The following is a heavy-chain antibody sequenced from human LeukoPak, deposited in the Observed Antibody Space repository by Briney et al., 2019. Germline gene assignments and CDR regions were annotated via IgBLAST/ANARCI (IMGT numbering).Heavy chain of an antibody. Sequence: PGGSLRPSCAASGFTFSSYGMHWVRQAPGKGLEWVAFIRYDGSNKYYADSVKGRFTISRDNSKNTLYLQMNSLRAEDTAVYYCAKDAAAAGLYYFDYWGQGTLVTVSS. CDR1: GFTFSSYG. CDR2: IRYDGSNK. CDR3: AKDAAAAGLYYFDY. V-gene: IGHV3-30*02. D-gene: IGHD6-13*01. J-gene: IGHJ4*02.